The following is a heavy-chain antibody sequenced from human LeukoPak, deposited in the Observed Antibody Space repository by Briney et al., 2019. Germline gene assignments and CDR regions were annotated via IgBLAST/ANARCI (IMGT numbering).Heavy chain of an antibody. CDR1: GFTFSDYY. J-gene: IGHJ6*03. CDR3: ARRTYYSFWSGYPTSYYYYYYMDV. CDR2: ISGSGDTI. V-gene: IGHV3-11*01. D-gene: IGHD3-3*01. Sequence: GGSLRLSCAASGFTFSDYYMNWIRQAPGSGLEWISFISGSGDTIYYADSVKGRFTISRDNAKNALYLQMNSLRAEDSAVYYCARRTYYSFWSGYPTSYYYYYYMDVWGKGTTVTVSS.